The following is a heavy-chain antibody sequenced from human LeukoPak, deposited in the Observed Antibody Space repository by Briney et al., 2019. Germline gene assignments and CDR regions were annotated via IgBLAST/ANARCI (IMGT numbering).Heavy chain of an antibody. CDR3: VRGGVSVADYYFDY. CDR1: GGTFSSYA. D-gene: IGHD6-19*01. J-gene: IGHJ4*02. V-gene: IGHV1-69*05. CDR2: IIPIFGTA. Sequence: SVKVSCKASGGTFSSYAISWVRQAPGQGLEWMGRIIPIFGTANYAQKFQGRVTITTDESTSTAYMELNSLRSEDTAVYYCVRGGVSVADYYFDYWGQGTLVTVSS.